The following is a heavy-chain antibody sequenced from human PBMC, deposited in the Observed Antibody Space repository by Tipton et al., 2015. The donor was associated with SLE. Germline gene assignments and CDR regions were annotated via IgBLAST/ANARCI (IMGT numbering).Heavy chain of an antibody. Sequence: TLSLTCTVSGGSISSYYWSWIRQPPGKGLEWIGYIYYSGSTNYNPSLKSRVTISVDTSKSQFSLKLSSVTAADTAVYYCARTGPYYDFWSGYPNDAFDIWGQGTMVTVSS. CDR1: GGSISSYY. CDR3: ARTGPYYDFWSGYPNDAFDI. J-gene: IGHJ3*02. D-gene: IGHD3-3*01. CDR2: IYYSGST. V-gene: IGHV4-59*01.